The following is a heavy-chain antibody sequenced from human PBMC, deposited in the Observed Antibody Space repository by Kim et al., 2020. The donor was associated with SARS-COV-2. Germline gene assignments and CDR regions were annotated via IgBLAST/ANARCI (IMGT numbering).Heavy chain of an antibody. V-gene: IGHV3-72*01. J-gene: IGHJ4*02. CDR3: ARVRGSGSYYYFDY. Sequence: AASVKGRFTISRDDSKNALYMQMNSLKTEDTAVYYCARVRGSGSYYYFDYWGQGTLVTVSS. D-gene: IGHD3-10*01.